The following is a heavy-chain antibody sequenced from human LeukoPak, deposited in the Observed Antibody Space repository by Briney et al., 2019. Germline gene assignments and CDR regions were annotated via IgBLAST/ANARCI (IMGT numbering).Heavy chain of an antibody. V-gene: IGHV1-18*01. J-gene: IGHJ5*02. CDR2: ISAYNGNT. CDR3: ARDKDSSGYKLYNWFDP. Sequence: GASVKVSCKASGYTFTSYGISWVRQAPGQGLEWMGWISAYNGNTNYAQKLQGRVTMTTDTSTSTAYMELRSLRSDDTAVYYCARDKDSSGYKLYNWFDPWGQGTLVTVSS. D-gene: IGHD3-22*01. CDR1: GYTFTSYG.